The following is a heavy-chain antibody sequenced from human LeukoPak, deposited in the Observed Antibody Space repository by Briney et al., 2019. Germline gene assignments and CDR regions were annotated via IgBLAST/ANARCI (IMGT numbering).Heavy chain of an antibody. Sequence: GSVKVSCKASGYTFTSYGISWVGQAPGQGLEWMGWISAYNGNTNYAQKLQGRVTMTTDTSTSTAYMELRSLRSDDTAVYYCARVLAAAGTGFWFDPWGQGTLVTVSS. D-gene: IGHD6-13*01. V-gene: IGHV1-18*01. CDR1: GYTFTSYG. J-gene: IGHJ5*02. CDR2: ISAYNGNT. CDR3: ARVLAAAGTGFWFDP.